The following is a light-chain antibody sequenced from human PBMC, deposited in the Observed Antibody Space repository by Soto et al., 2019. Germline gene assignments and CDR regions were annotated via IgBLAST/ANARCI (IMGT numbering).Light chain of an antibody. Sequence: QSALTPPASVSGSPGQSITISCTGTSSDVGGYNHVSWYQQHPGKAPKLLIYDVTDRPSGVSNRFSGSKSGNTASLAISGLQAEDEADYYCNSYTSTNTLVFGGGTKLTVL. J-gene: IGLJ2*01. CDR1: SSDVGGYNH. CDR2: DVT. CDR3: NSYTSTNTLV. V-gene: IGLV2-14*03.